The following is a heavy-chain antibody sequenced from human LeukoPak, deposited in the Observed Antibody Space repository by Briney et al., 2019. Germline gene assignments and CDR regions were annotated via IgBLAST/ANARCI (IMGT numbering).Heavy chain of an antibody. V-gene: IGHV5-51*01. Sequence: GESLKISCKGSGYSFTNYWIGWVRQMPGIGLAWMGIIYPGDSDTRYSPSFQGQVTISADKSISTAYLQWSSLKASDTAMYYCARRGDAAWGHFDYGGQGTLVPVSS. J-gene: IGHJ4*02. CDR2: IYPGDSDT. CDR1: GYSFTNYW. D-gene: IGHD5-18*01. CDR3: ARRGDAAWGHFDY.